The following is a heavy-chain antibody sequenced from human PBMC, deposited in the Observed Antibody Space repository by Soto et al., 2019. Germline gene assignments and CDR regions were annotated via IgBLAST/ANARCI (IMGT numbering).Heavy chain of an antibody. Sequence: QVQLVESGGGVVQPGRSLRLSCAASGFTFSSYAMHWVRQAPGKGLEWVAVISYDGSNKYYADSVKGRFTISRDNSKNTLYLQMNILRAEDTAVYYCARADFMTTVTHLDYWGQGTLVTVSS. CDR3: ARADFMTTVTHLDY. D-gene: IGHD4-17*01. V-gene: IGHV3-30-3*01. J-gene: IGHJ4*02. CDR1: GFTFSSYA. CDR2: ISYDGSNK.